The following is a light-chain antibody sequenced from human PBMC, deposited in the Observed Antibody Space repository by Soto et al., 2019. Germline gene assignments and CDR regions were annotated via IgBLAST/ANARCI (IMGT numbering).Light chain of an antibody. V-gene: IGKV3-15*01. CDR2: GVS. Sequence: EIVMTQSPATLSMSPGERATLSCRASQSVSNTLAWYQHKPGQAPRLLISGVSTRATGIPARFSGSGSGTEFTLTISSLQSEDFAIYYCQQYNNWPWTFGRGTKV. CDR3: QQYNNWPWT. J-gene: IGKJ1*01. CDR1: QSVSNT.